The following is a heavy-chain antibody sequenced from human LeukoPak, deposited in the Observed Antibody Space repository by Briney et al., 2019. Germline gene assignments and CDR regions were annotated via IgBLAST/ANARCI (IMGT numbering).Heavy chain of an antibody. CDR2: IYSSGST. D-gene: IGHD2-8*02. CDR1: GGSISSYY. Sequence: PSETLSLTCTVSGGSISSYYWNWIRQPAGKGLEWIGRIYSSGSTNQNPSLKSRVTMSVDTSKNQFSLKLNSMTAADTAVYYCARDTGGHGSGRGVVHMDVWGKGTTGTVSS. V-gene: IGHV4-4*07. J-gene: IGHJ6*03. CDR3: ARDTGGHGSGRGVVHMDV.